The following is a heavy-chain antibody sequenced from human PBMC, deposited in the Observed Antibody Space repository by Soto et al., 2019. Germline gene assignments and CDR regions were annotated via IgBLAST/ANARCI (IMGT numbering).Heavy chain of an antibody. V-gene: IGHV4-59*08. J-gene: IGHJ4*02. CDR2: VYYSGST. CDR3: ARGSYYYDSSGYYHY. CDR1: GGSISSEY. Sequence: PSETLSLTCTVSGGSISSEYWSWIRKPQGKGMGWIGYVYYSGSTYYNPSLKSRVTISVETSKNQFSLKLSSVTAADTAVYYCARGSYYYDSSGYYHYWGPRTLFTVSP. D-gene: IGHD3-22*01.